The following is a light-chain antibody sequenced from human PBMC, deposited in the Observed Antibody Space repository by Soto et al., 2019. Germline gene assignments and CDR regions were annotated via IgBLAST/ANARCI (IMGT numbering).Light chain of an antibody. Sequence: QSVLTQPPSVSGAPGQRVTISCTGSSSNIGAGYDVHWYQQLPGTAPQLLIYGNSKRPSGVPDRFSGSKSGTSASLAITGLEAEDDDYYCCQSDGSRLSGVFGGGTKLTVL. CDR1: SSNIGAGYD. CDR2: GNS. J-gene: IGLJ3*02. CDR3: QSDGSRLSGV. V-gene: IGLV1-40*01.